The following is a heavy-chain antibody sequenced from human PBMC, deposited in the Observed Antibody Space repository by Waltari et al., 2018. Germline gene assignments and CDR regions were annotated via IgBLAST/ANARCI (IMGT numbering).Heavy chain of an antibody. CDR3: ARDLNGGQPH. CDR1: GFIFSSHS. J-gene: IGHJ4*02. Sequence: EVQLVESGGGLVQPGGSLRLSCAASGFIFSSHSMNWVRQAPGKGLEWVSYISSSSITIHYADSVKGRFTISRDNAKNSLYLQMNSLRAEDTSVYYCARDLNGGQPHWGQGTLVTVSS. D-gene: IGHD4-17*01. V-gene: IGHV3-48*04. CDR2: ISSSSITI.